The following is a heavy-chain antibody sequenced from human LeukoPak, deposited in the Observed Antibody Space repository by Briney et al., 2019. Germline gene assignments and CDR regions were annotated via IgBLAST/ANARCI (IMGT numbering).Heavy chain of an antibody. J-gene: IGHJ4*02. D-gene: IGHD3-10*01. CDR3: ASGLRFWGAVALLTWY. V-gene: IGHV3-21*01. CDR1: GFTFSSYN. Sequence: GGSLRLSCEASGFTFSSYNMNWVRQAPGKRLEWVSSVTSSSSYVFYADSVKGRFTISRDNAKNSLYLQMNTLRAEDTAVYYFASGLRFWGAVALLTWYWGEGTLVTVSS. CDR2: VTSSSSYV.